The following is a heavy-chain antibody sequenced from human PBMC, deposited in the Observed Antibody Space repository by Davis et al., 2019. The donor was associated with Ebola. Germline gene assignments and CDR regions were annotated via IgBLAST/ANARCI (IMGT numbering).Heavy chain of an antibody. V-gene: IGHV1-3*01. D-gene: IGHD6-19*01. Sequence: ASVKVSCKASGYTFTSYAMHWVRQAPGQRLEWMGWINAGNGNTKYSQKFQGRVTITRDTSASTAYMERSSLRSEDTAVYYCARDSSGWMIGGYYYDYMDVWGKGTTVTVSS. CDR2: INAGNGNT. CDR3: ARDSSGWMIGGYYYDYMDV. CDR1: GYTFTSYA. J-gene: IGHJ6*03.